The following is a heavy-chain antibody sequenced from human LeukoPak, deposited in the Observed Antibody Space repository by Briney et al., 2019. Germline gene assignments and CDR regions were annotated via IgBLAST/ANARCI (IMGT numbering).Heavy chain of an antibody. D-gene: IGHD7-27*01. Sequence: ASVKVSCKASGGTFSSYAISWVRQAPGQGLEWMGGIIPIFGTANYAQKFQGRVTITTDESTSTAYMELSSLRSEDTAVYYCARLHWGSNYFDYWGQGTLVTVSS. J-gene: IGHJ4*02. CDR3: ARLHWGSNYFDY. V-gene: IGHV1-69*05. CDR2: IIPIFGTA. CDR1: GGTFSSYA.